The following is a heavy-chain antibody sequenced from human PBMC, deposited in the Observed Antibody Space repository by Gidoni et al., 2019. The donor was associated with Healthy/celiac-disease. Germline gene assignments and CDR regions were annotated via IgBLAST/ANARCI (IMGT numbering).Heavy chain of an antibody. CDR2: ISYDGSNK. V-gene: IGHV3-30-3*01. J-gene: IGHJ4*02. Sequence: QVQLVESGGGVVQPGRSLRLACAASGLTLSSYAMHWVRQAPGKGLEWVAVISYDGSNKYYADSVKGRLTISRDNSKNTLYLQMNSLRAEDTAVYYCARATYYYGSGSGYWGQGTLVTVSS. CDR1: GLTLSSYA. D-gene: IGHD3-10*01. CDR3: ARATYYYGSGSGY.